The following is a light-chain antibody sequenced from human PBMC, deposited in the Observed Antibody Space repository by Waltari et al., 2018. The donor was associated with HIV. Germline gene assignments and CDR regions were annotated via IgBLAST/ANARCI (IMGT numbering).Light chain of an antibody. Sequence: EIVLTQSPGTLSLSPGERATLSGRASQSVSRNYLAWYEQKYGQAPRLLIYGASSRATGIPDRFSGSGSGTDFTLTISSLEPEDFAVYYCHHYSSSPITFGQGTRLEIK. J-gene: IGKJ5*01. V-gene: IGKV3-20*01. CDR1: QSVSRNY. CDR2: GAS. CDR3: HHYSSSPIT.